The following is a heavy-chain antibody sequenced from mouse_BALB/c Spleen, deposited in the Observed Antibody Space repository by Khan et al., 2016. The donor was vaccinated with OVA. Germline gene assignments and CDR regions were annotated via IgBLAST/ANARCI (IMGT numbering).Heavy chain of an antibody. D-gene: IGHD2-3*01. V-gene: IGHV1-69*02. Sequence: QVQLQQPGTELVRPGASVKLSCKASGYTFTNYWINWVKQRPGQGLEWIGNIYPSDSYTNYNKKFKDMATLTVDKSSSTAYMQLSSPASEDSAVYYCTRGGVDGSSFAYWGQGTLVTVSA. CDR1: GYTFTNYW. CDR2: IYPSDSYT. CDR3: TRGGVDGSSFAY. J-gene: IGHJ3*01.